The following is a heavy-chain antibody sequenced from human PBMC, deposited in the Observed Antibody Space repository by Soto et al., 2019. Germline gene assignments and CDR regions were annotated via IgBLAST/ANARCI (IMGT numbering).Heavy chain of an antibody. V-gene: IGHV3-43*01. CDR1: GFPFDDYS. CDR3: GRDGAITDYTYLDH. CDR2: ISWDGRST. J-gene: IGHJ4*02. D-gene: IGHD4-4*01. Sequence: GGSLRLSCAASGFPFDDYSMHWVRQAPGKGLEWVSLISWDGRSTYYADSVRGRFTISRDNSRNSLYLQMNSLTTEDTAFYYCGRDGAITDYTYLDHWGQGALVTVSS.